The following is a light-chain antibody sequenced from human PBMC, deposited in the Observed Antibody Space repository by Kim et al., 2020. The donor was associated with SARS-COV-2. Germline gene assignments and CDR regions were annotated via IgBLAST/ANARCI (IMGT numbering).Light chain of an antibody. V-gene: IGKV1-5*01. CDR3: QQYDTYST. CDR1: QSINSW. CDR2: DAS. J-gene: IGKJ1*01. Sequence: DIQMTQSPSTLSASVGDRVTITCRASQSINSWLAWYQQKPGKAPKLLISDASNLESGVPSRFSGSGSGTEFTLTISSLQPDDFATYYCQQYDTYSTIGQGTKVYIK.